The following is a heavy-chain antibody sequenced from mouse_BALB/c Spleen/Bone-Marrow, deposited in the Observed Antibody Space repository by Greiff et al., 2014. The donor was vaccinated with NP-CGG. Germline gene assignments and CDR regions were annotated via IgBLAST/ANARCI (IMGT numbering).Heavy chain of an antibody. CDR3: NGGYYEAWFAY. D-gene: IGHD2-3*01. CDR1: GFNIKDYY. V-gene: IGHV14-4*02. Sequence: EVQRVESEAELVRSGASVKLSCTASGFNIKDYYMHWVKQRPEQGLEWIGWIDPENGDTEYAPKFQGKATMTADTSSNTAYLQLSSLTSEDTTVYYCNGGYYEAWFAYWGQGTLVTVSA. J-gene: IGHJ3*01. CDR2: IDPENGDT.